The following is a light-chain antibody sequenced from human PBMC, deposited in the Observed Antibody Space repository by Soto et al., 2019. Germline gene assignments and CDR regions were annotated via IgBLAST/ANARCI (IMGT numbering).Light chain of an antibody. V-gene: IGKV1-33*01. CDR1: QHIGNY. CDR3: QQYDSLPLT. CDR2: DAY. J-gene: IGKJ4*01. Sequence: DIQMTQSPSSLSASVGDRVTITCRASQHIGNYLNWYQQKPGKAPKLLIYDAYKLQTGVPSRFSGRISGTDFTFTINTLQPEDFATYFGQQYDSLPLTFGGGTKVDIK.